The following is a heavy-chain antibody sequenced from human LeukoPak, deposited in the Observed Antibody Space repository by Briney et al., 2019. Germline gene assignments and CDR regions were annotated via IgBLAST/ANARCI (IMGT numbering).Heavy chain of an antibody. J-gene: IGHJ6*03. CDR1: GGSFSGYY. CDR2: INHSGST. CDR3: ARRGITGTTGRGYYYYYYYMDV. Sequence: SETLSLTCAVYGGSFSGYYWSWIRQPPGKGLEWIGEINHSGSTNYNPSLKSRVTISVDTSKNQFSLKLSSVTAADTAVYYCARRGITGTTGRGYYYYYYYMDVWGRGTTVTVSS. D-gene: IGHD1-7*01. V-gene: IGHV4-34*01.